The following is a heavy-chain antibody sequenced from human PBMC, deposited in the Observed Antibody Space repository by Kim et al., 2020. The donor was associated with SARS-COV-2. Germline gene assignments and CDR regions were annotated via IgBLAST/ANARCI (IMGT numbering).Heavy chain of an antibody. CDR1: GYTFTSYA. V-gene: IGHV1-3*01. J-gene: IGHJ5*02. D-gene: IGHD3-10*01. CDR3: AGCPSYYYGSGSQRGNWFDP. CDR2: INAGNGNT. Sequence: ASVKVSCKASGYTFTSYAMHWVRQAPGQRLEWMGWINAGNGNTKYSQKFQGRVTITRDTSASTAYMELSSLRSEDTAVYYCAGCPSYYYGSGSQRGNWFDPWGQGTLVTVSS.